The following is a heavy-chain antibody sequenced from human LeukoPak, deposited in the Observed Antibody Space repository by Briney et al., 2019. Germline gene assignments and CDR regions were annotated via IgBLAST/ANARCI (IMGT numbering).Heavy chain of an antibody. D-gene: IGHD3-3*01. J-gene: IGHJ6*03. CDR2: IKQDGSEK. CDR3: ARVPYYDFWSGYYEGNYYMDV. Sequence: GGSLRLSCAASGFTFSSYWMSWVRQAPGKGLEWVANIKQDGSEKYYVDSVKGRFTISRDNAKNSLYLQMNSLRAEDTALYYCARVPYYDFWSGYYEGNYYMDVWGKGTTVTVSS. V-gene: IGHV3-7*03. CDR1: GFTFSSYW.